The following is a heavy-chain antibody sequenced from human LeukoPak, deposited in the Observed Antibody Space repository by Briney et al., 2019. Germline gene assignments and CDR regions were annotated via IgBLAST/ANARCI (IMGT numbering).Heavy chain of an antibody. D-gene: IGHD2-15*01. J-gene: IGHJ6*02. CDR1: GFTFSSHG. CDR2: ISHDGSNK. CDR3: ARDIGYCSGGSCYSDYYGMDV. Sequence: PGRALRLSCAAPGFTFSSHGMHWVRQAPGKGLEWVAAISHDGSNKYYADSVKGRFTISRDNSKNTLYLQMNSLRAEDTAVYYCARDIGYCSGGSCYSDYYGMDVWGQGTTVTVSS. V-gene: IGHV3-30*03.